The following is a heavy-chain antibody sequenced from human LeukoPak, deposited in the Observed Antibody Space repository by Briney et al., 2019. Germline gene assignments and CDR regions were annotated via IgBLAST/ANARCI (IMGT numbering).Heavy chain of an antibody. CDR1: GFTFSSYS. J-gene: IGHJ4*02. Sequence: GGPLRLSCAASGFTFSSYSMNWVRQAPGKRLERVSYISSSSSTIYYADSVKGRFTISRDNAKNSLYLQMNSLRAEDTAVYYCARRDYWGQGTLVTVSS. CDR3: ARRDY. CDR2: ISSSSSTI. V-gene: IGHV3-48*01.